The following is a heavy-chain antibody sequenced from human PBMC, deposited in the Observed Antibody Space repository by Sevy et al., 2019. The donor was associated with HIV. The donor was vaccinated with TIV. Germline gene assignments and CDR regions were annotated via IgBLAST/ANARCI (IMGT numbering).Heavy chain of an antibody. V-gene: IGHV6-1*01. CDR2: TYYRSKWSN. CDR1: GDSVSSNSAA. CDR3: ARDLALLDDAFDI. Sequence: SQTLSLTCAISGDSVSSNSAAGNWIRQSPSRGLEWLGRTYYRSKWSNDYAVSVKSRITINPDTSKNQFSLQLNSVTPEDTAVYYCARDLALLDDAFDIWGQGTMVTVSS. J-gene: IGHJ3*02.